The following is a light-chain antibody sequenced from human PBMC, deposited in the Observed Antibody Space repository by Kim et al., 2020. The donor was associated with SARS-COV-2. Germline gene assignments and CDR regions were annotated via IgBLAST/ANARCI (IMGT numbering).Light chain of an antibody. CDR1: SSDIGSYIF. Sequence: QSVPISCTGTSSDIGSYIFVSWYQQHPGKAPKLIIHEVSQRSSGVPDRFSGSKSGNTASLTVSGLRAEDEADYYCSSYAGSNNWLFGGGTKVTVL. J-gene: IGLJ2*01. V-gene: IGLV2-8*01. CDR3: SSYAGSNNWL. CDR2: EVS.